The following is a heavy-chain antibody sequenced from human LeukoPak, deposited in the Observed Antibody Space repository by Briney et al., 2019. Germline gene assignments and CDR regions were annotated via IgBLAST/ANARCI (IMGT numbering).Heavy chain of an antibody. D-gene: IGHD3-3*01. CDR3: ARDLPPDFWSGYSKNNMDV. CDR2: ISAYNGNT. V-gene: IGHV1-18*01. Sequence: ASVKVSCKASGYTFTSYGISWVRQAPGQGQEWMGWISAYNGNTNYAQKLQGRVTMTTDTSTSTAYMELRSLRSDDTAVYYCARDLPPDFWSGYSKNNMDVWGKGTTVTVSS. J-gene: IGHJ6*03. CDR1: GYTFTSYG.